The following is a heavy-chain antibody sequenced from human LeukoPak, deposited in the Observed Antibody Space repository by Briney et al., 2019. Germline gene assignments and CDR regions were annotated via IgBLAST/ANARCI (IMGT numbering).Heavy chain of an antibody. V-gene: IGHV1-2*02. CDR2: INPNSGGT. Sequence: GASVKVSCKASGYTFTGYYMHWVRQAPGQGLEWMGWINPNSGGTNYAQKFQGRVTMTRDTSISTAYMELSRLRSDDTAVYYCARVSIRGYYYDSSGYYYYWGQGTLVTVSS. CDR3: ARVSIRGYYYDSSGYYYY. CDR1: GYTFTGYY. D-gene: IGHD3-22*01. J-gene: IGHJ4*02.